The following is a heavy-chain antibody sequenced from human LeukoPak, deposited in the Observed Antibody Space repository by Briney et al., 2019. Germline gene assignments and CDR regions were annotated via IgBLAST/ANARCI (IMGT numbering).Heavy chain of an antibody. D-gene: IGHD6-13*01. CDR3: ARDARYSSSWHTDYFDC. Sequence: TPSETLSLTCTVSGGSISSASYYWGWIRQPPGKGLDWIGSIYYSGSTYYNPSLKNRVTISVDTSKNQFSLKPTSVTAADTAVYYCARDARYSSSWHTDYFDCWGQGTLVTVSS. J-gene: IGHJ4*02. CDR2: IYYSGST. CDR1: GGSISSASYY. V-gene: IGHV4-39*01.